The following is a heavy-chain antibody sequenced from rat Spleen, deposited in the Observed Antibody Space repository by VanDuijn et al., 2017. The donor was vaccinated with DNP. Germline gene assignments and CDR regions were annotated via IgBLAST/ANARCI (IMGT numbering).Heavy chain of an antibody. D-gene: IGHD1-11*01. V-gene: IGHV5-20*01. CDR2: ISSSGSRT. J-gene: IGHJ4*01. Sequence: EVQLVESGGGLLQPGRSLKLSCTASGFTFSNYYMAWVRQNTRKGLEWVATISSSGSRTYYPDSAKGRFTISRDNEKGSLYLEMNSLGSEDTATYYCTTFEGTNAWGQGTSVTVSS. CDR1: GFTFSNYY. CDR3: TTFEGTNA.